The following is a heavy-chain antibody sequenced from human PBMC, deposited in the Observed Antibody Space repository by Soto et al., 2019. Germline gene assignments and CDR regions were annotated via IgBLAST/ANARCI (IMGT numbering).Heavy chain of an antibody. CDR1: GYSFTSYW. V-gene: IGHV5-10-1*01. Sequence: LKISCKGAGYSFTSYWISLVRQIPFKGLEWMGRIDPSDSYTNYSPSFQGHVTISADKSISTAYLQWSSLKASDTAMYYCAIPPYDSSGYYHVGDAFDIWGQGTMVTVSS. CDR3: AIPPYDSSGYYHVGDAFDI. CDR2: IDPSDSYT. J-gene: IGHJ3*02. D-gene: IGHD3-22*01.